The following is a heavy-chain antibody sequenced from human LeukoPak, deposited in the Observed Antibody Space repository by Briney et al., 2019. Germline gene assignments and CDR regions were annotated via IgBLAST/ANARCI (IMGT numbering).Heavy chain of an antibody. D-gene: IGHD3-16*01. J-gene: IGHJ2*01. Sequence: SVKVSCKASGFTFINSAMQWVRQARGQRLEWIGWIVVGSGNTNYAQKFQERVTITRDMSTNITYMELSSLRSEDTAVYYCVADLHYIDYLTWYFDLWGRGTLVTVSP. CDR1: GFTFINSA. CDR2: IVVGSGNT. CDR3: VADLHYIDYLTWYFDL. V-gene: IGHV1-58*02.